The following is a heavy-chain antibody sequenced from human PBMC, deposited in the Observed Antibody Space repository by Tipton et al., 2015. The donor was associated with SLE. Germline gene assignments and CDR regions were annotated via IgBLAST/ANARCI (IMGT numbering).Heavy chain of an antibody. CDR1: GFTFSSYG. Sequence: SLRLSCAASGFTFSSYGMHWVRQAPGKGLEWVAVIWYDGSNKYYADSVKGRFTISRDNSKNTLYLQMNSLRAEDTAVYYCARDRETTTGHSGAFDIWGQGTMVTVSS. J-gene: IGHJ3*02. CDR3: ARDRETTTGHSGAFDI. D-gene: IGHD1-7*01. V-gene: IGHV3-33*01. CDR2: IWYDGSNK.